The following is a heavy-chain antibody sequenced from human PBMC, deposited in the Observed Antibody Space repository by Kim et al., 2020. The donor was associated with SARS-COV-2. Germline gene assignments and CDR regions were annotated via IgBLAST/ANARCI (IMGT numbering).Heavy chain of an antibody. Sequence: GGSLRLSCAASGLIFSDDYMTWIRQAPGKGLEWLADISSSGHTSYTDSVKDRFTISRDNIKKSLYLEMTNLRVEDTAVYYCVRDSDGYHSFDAWGQGTLVTVSS. CDR2: ISSSGHT. D-gene: IGHD5-12*01. CDR3: VRDSDGYHSFDA. J-gene: IGHJ4*02. V-gene: IGHV3-11*06. CDR1: GLIFSDDY.